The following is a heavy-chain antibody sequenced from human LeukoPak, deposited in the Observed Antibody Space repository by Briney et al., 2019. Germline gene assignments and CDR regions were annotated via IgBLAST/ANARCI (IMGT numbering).Heavy chain of an antibody. D-gene: IGHD2-2*01. CDR1: GFTFSSYG. CDR3: ATLRENVVVTGALDY. V-gene: IGHV3-30*02. CDR2: IRYDGSDE. Sequence: PGGPLTLSCAASGFTFSSYGMHCLRQAPGKGLEGVAFIRYDGSDEYYADSVKRRFTISRDNSKNTLYRQMNSLRAEDTAVYYCATLRENVVVTGALDYWGQGTRVSVSS. J-gene: IGHJ4*02.